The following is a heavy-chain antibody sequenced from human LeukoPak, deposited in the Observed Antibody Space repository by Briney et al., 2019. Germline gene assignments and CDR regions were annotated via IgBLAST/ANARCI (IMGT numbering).Heavy chain of an antibody. CDR2: IYYSGST. D-gene: IGHD5-18*01. J-gene: IGHJ4*02. Sequence: KPSETLSLTCTVSGGSISSSGYYWGWIRQPPGKGLEWIGSIYYSGSTYYNPSLKSRVTISVDTSKNQFSLKLSSVTAADTAVYYCARDVDTAMESTNDYWGQGTLVTVSS. V-gene: IGHV4-39*07. CDR3: ARDVDTAMESTNDY. CDR1: GGSISSSGYY.